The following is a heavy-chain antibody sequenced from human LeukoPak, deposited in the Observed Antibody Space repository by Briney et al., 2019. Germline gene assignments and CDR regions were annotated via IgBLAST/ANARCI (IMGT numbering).Heavy chain of an antibody. CDR2: INPNSGDT. CDR3: ARYSSTIPFDC. Sequence: ASVKVSCKASGFTFIDYYIHWVRQAPGQGLEWMGWINPNSGDTNFAQKFQGRVTMTRDTSISTAYMELSSLTSDDTAVYYCARYSSTIPFDCWGQGTLVTVSS. V-gene: IGHV1-2*02. J-gene: IGHJ4*02. D-gene: IGHD6-13*01. CDR1: GFTFIDYY.